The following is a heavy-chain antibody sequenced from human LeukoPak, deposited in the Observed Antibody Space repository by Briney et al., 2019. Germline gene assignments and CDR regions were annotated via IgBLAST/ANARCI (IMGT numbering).Heavy chain of an antibody. CDR3: AKMSLSYGNDAFDI. J-gene: IGHJ3*02. CDR1: GFIFSNYA. V-gene: IGHV3-23*01. CDR2: IRGGGANP. Sequence: GGSLRLSCAASGFIFSNYAMNWVRQAPGKGLQWVSSIRGGGANPTYIEPVKGRFTISRDNSKNTLYLQMSSLRAEDTAVYYCAKMSLSYGNDAFDIWGQGTMVTVSS. D-gene: IGHD3-16*01.